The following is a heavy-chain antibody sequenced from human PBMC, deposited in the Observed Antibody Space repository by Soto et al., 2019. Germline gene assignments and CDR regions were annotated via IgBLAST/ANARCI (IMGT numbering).Heavy chain of an antibody. CDR2: IYYSGNT. V-gene: IGHV4-59*01. CDR1: GGSISSYY. CDR3: ARAVGTTEDWFDP. D-gene: IGHD1-1*01. Sequence: SETLSLTCTVSGGSISSYYWSWIRQPPGKGREWIGYIYYSGNTNYNPSLKSRVTISVDTSKNQFSLKLSSVTAADTAVYYCARAVGTTEDWFDPWGQGTLVTVSS. J-gene: IGHJ5*02.